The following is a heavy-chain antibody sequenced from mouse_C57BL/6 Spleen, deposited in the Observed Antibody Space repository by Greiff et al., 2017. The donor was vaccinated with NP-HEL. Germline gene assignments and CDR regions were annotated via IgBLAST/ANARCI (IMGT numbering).Heavy chain of an antibody. J-gene: IGHJ4*01. V-gene: IGHV1-69*01. CDR2: IDPSDSYT. CDR1: GYTFTSYW. Sequence: VQLQQPGAELVMPGASVKLSCKASGYTFTSYWMHWVKQRPGQGLEWIGEIDPSDSYTNYNQKFKGKSTLTVDKSSSTAYMQLSSLTSEDSAVYYCARLGGRIYYYAMDYWGQGTSVTVSS. CDR3: ARLGGRIYYYAMDY.